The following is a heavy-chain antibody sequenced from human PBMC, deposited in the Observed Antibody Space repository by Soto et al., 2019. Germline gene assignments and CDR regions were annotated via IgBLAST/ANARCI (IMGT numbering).Heavy chain of an antibody. CDR3: ASLYYYDSSGVFDY. CDR1: GGTFSSYS. CDR2: IIPILGIA. J-gene: IGHJ4*02. Sequence: ASVKVSCKASGGTFSSYSISWVRQAPGQGLEWMGRIIPILGIANYAQKFQGRVTITADKSTSTAYMELSSLRSEDTAVYYCASLYYYDSSGVFDYWGQGTLVTVSS. D-gene: IGHD3-22*01. V-gene: IGHV1-69*02.